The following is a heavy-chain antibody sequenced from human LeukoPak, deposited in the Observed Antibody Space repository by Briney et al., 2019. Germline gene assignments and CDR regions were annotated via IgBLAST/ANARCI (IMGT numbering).Heavy chain of an antibody. CDR3: ARGSGYYDFWSGYFFDY. D-gene: IGHD3-3*01. Sequence: SVKVSCKASGGTFSSYAISWVRQAPGQGLEWMGRIIPILGIANYAQKFQGRVTITADKSTSTAYMELSSLRSEDTAVYYCARGSGYYDFWSGYFFDYWGQGTLVTVSS. CDR1: GGTFSSYA. J-gene: IGHJ4*02. CDR2: IIPILGIA. V-gene: IGHV1-69*04.